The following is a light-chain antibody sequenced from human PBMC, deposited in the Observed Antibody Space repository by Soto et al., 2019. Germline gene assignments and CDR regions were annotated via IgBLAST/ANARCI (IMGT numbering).Light chain of an antibody. CDR2: EVS. Sequence: QSALAQPASVSGSLGQSITISCSGTSSDIGAYNSVSWYQQHPGQVPQLMIYEVSNRPSGVSNRFSGSKSGNTASLTISGLQPEDESDYYCSSYTSTGAWVFGGGTKVTVL. J-gene: IGLJ3*02. V-gene: IGLV2-14*01. CDR1: SSDIGAYNS. CDR3: SSYTSTGAWV.